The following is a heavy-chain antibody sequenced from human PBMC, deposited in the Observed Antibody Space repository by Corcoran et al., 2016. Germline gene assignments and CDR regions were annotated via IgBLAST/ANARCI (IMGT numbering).Heavy chain of an antibody. J-gene: IGHJ5*02. CDR2: IYYSGST. Sequence: QVQLQESGPGLVKPSETLSLTCTVSGCSISSYYWSWIRQPPGKGLEWIGYIYYSGSTNYNPSLKSRVTISVDTSKNQFSLKLSSVTAADTAVYDCAREMYYDFWSGYYTGSPPGWFDPWGQGTLVTVSS. CDR3: AREMYYDFWSGYYTGSPPGWFDP. CDR1: GCSISSYY. V-gene: IGHV4-59*01. D-gene: IGHD3-3*01.